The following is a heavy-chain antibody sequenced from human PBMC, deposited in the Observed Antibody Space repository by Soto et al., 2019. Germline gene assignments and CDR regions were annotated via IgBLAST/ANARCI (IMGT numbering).Heavy chain of an antibody. D-gene: IGHD6-13*01. CDR3: ARYRREAVAGYTLDN. V-gene: IGHV4-59*01. CDR1: GGSISSNY. Sequence: SETLSLTCTVSGGSISSNYWTWIWQPPGKGLEWIGYVYNSGSTNYNPSLKSRVTISEDTSEGQFSLKVNSMTAADTAVYYCARYRREAVAGYTLDNWGQGILVTVSS. CDR2: VYNSGST. J-gene: IGHJ4*02.